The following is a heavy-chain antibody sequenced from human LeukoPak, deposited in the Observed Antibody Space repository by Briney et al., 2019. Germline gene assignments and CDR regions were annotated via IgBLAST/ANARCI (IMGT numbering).Heavy chain of an antibody. Sequence: ASVKVSCKASGGTFSSYAISWVRQAPGQGLEWMGRIIPILGTANYAQKFQGRVTIITDESTSTAYMELSSLRSEDTAVYYCARVSHRGAFDIWGQGTMVTVSP. D-gene: IGHD1-14*01. J-gene: IGHJ3*02. CDR1: GGTFSSYA. V-gene: IGHV1-69*11. CDR2: IIPILGTA. CDR3: ARVSHRGAFDI.